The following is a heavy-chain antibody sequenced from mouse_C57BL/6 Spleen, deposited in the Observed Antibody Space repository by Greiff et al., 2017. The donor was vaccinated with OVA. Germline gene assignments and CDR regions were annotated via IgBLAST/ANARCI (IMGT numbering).Heavy chain of an antibody. CDR2: IYPSDSET. J-gene: IGHJ4*01. V-gene: IGHV1-61*01. D-gene: IGHD2-3*01. CDR3: ARTDDLGYAMDY. CDR1: GYTFTSYW. Sequence: QVQLQQPGAELVRPGSSVKLSCKASGYTFTSYWMDWVKQRPGQGLEWIGNIYPSDSETNYNQKFKVKATLTVDTSSSTAYMQLSSLTSEDSAVYYCARTDDLGYAMDYWGQGTSVTVSS.